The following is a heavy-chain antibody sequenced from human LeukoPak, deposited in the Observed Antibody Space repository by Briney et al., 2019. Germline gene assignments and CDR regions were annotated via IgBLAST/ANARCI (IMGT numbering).Heavy chain of an antibody. CDR3: ARDDAKAGADYLYYGMDV. Sequence: PGGSLRLSCAASGFIFSSYEMNWVRQAPGKGQEWVSHISSSGSTTYYADSVKGRFTISRDNAKNSLYLHMNSLRAEDTADYYCARDDAKAGADYLYYGMDVWGHGTTVTVSA. V-gene: IGHV3-48*03. D-gene: IGHD2-8*01. CDR2: ISSSGSTT. J-gene: IGHJ6*01. CDR1: GFIFSSYE.